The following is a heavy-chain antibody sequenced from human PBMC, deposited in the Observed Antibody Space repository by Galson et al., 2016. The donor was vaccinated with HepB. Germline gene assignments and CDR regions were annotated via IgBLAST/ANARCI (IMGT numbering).Heavy chain of an antibody. D-gene: IGHD4-17*01. CDR3: ARSGEPS. CDR1: GFTFSSYW. Sequence: SLRLSCAGSGFTFSSYWMTWVRQAPGKGLEWVANINQDGIEKYYVGSVEGRFTISRDNAKKSLYLQMDSLRAEDTAVYYCARSGEPSWGQGTLVTVSP. J-gene: IGHJ5*02. CDR2: INQDGIEK. V-gene: IGHV3-7*01.